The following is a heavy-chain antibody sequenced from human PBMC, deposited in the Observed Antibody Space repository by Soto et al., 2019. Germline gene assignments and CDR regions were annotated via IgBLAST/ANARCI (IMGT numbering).Heavy chain of an antibody. V-gene: IGHV3-53*01. CDR3: ARDQRDGNSWPSSDYHYGMDV. CDR2: LYSGGNT. J-gene: IGHJ6*02. D-gene: IGHD3-10*01. Sequence: SGGSLRLSCAVSGFTVSSNYMSWVRQAPGQGLEWVSSLYSGGNTYYADSVKGRFILSRDNSRNALYFEMNGLRAEDTAVYYCARDQRDGNSWPSSDYHYGMDVWGQGTTVTVSS. CDR1: GFTVSSNY.